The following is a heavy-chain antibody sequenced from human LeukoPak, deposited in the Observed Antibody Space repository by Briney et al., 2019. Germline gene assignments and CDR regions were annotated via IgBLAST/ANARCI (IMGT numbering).Heavy chain of an antibody. Sequence: GGSLRLSCAASGFTLSSYWMSWVRQAPGKGLEWVAVIWYDGSNKYYADSVKGRFTISRDNSKNTLYLQMNSLRAEDTAVYSCARASGPFDYWGQGTLVTVSA. J-gene: IGHJ4*02. CDR2: IWYDGSNK. CDR3: ARASGPFDY. V-gene: IGHV3-33*08. CDR1: GFTLSSYW. D-gene: IGHD2-15*01.